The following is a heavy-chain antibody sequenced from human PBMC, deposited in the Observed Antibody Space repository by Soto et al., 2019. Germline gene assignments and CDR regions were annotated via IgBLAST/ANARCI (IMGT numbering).Heavy chain of an antibody. D-gene: IGHD2-2*01. Sequence: SETLSLTCTVSGGSISSYYWSWIRQPPGKGLEWIGYIYYSGSTNYNPSLKSRVTISVDMSKNQFSLKLSSVTAADTAVYYCARQLFVVVPAAPDAFDIWGQGTMVTVSS. CDR3: ARQLFVVVPAAPDAFDI. J-gene: IGHJ3*02. CDR1: GGSISSYY. V-gene: IGHV4-59*08. CDR2: IYYSGST.